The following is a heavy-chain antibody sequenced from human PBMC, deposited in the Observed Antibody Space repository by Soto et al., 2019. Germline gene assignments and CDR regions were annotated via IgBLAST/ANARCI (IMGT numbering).Heavy chain of an antibody. CDR1: GGSISSYY. Sequence: PSETLSLTCTVSGGSISSYYWSWIRQPAGKGLEWIGRIYTSGSTNYNPSLKSRVTMSVDTSKNQFSLKLSSVTAADTAVYYCARDWFNCSSTSCKAYYYYGMDVWGQGTTGT. CDR3: ARDWFNCSSTSCKAYYYYGMDV. J-gene: IGHJ6*02. V-gene: IGHV4-4*07. D-gene: IGHD2-2*01. CDR2: IYTSGST.